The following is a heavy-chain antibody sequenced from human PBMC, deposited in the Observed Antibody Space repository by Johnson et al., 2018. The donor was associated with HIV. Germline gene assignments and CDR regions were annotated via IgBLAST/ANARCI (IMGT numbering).Heavy chain of an antibody. CDR3: AKDQWYNWNYVRGGAIET. J-gene: IGHJ3*02. CDR1: GFTFNTYG. V-gene: IGHV3-30*02. Sequence: QVQLVESGGGVVQPGGSLRLSCAASGFTFNTYGMDWVRQAPGKGLEWVAFIRYDGSNKYYADSVKGRFTISRDNSKNTLYLQMNSLRAEDTAVYYCAKDQWYNWNYVRGGAIETWGKGTMV. CDR2: IRYDGSNK. D-gene: IGHD1-7*01.